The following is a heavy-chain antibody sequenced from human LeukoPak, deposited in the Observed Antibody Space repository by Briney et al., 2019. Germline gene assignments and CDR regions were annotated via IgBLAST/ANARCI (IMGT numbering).Heavy chain of an antibody. V-gene: IGHV4-59*01. Sequence: SETLSLTCTVSGGSMSDYYWGCIRQPPGKGLEWIGYVSYSGKSNSNPSLKSRVTMSVDMSKNQFSLKLASVTAADTAVYYCVRVGRSLHWNPDFWGLGTLVTVSS. J-gene: IGHJ4*02. CDR2: VSYSGKS. CDR1: GGSMSDYY. CDR3: VRVGRSLHWNPDF. D-gene: IGHD1-1*01.